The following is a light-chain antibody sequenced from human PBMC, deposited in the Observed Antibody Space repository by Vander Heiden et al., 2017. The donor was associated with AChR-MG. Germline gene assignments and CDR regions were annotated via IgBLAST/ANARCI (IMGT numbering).Light chain of an antibody. Sequence: QSVLPQPPSASGTPGQRVTISCSGSSSNIGNNPVNWYQQLPGTAPNLLIYNNNQRPSGVPDRFSGSKSGSSASLAISGLQSEDEADYYCAAWDDSLNGLYVFGTGTKVTVL. V-gene: IGLV1-44*01. CDR3: AAWDDSLNGLYV. CDR1: SSNIGNNP. CDR2: NNN. J-gene: IGLJ1*01.